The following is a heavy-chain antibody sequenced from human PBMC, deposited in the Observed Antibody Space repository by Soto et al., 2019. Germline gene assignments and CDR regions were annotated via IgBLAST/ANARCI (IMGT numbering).Heavy chain of an antibody. J-gene: IGHJ4*02. CDR2: IYYSEST. Sequence: SETLSLTCTVSGGSISSYYWSWIRQPPGKGLEWIGDIYYSESTNYNPSLKSRVTISVDTCKNQFSLKLSSVTAAGTAVCYCARLWGGSYPSIAEAGRFDYWGQGTLVTVSS. CDR1: GGSISSYY. CDR3: ARLWGGSYPSIAEAGRFDY. V-gene: IGHV4-59*01. D-gene: IGHD6-13*01.